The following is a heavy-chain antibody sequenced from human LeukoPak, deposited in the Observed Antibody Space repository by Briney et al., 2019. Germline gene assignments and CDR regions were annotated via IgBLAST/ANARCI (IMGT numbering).Heavy chain of an antibody. CDR3: ARDRVNSSSWYEIDY. CDR2: IWYDGSNK. CDR1: EFTFSSYG. Sequence: PGGSLRLSRAASEFTFSSYGMHWVRQAPGKGLEWVAVIWYDGSNKYYADSVKGRFTISRDNSKNTLYLQMNSLRAEDTAVYYCARDRVNSSSWYEIDYWGQGTLVTVSS. J-gene: IGHJ4*02. D-gene: IGHD6-13*01. V-gene: IGHV3-33*01.